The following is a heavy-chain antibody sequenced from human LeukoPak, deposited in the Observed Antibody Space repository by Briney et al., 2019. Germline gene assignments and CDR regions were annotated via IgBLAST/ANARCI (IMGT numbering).Heavy chain of an antibody. J-gene: IGHJ4*02. D-gene: IGHD6-13*01. V-gene: IGHV4-59*12. CDR3: TIAAAGTPLPFDY. Sequence: PSETLSLTCSVSGGSISSYYWSWIRQPPGKGLEWIGYIYYSGRTNYNPSLKSRVTISVDTSKNQFSLKLSSVTAADTAVYYCTIAAAGTPLPFDYWGQGTLVTVSS. CDR2: IYYSGRT. CDR1: GGSISSYY.